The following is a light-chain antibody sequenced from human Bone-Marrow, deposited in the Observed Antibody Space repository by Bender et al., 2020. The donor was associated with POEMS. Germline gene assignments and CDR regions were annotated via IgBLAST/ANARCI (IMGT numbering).Light chain of an antibody. V-gene: IGLV2-14*02. CDR2: S. Sequence: SRRPSGVSHRFSGSKSGNTASLTISGLQADDEADYYCSSYTNRTSYVFGTGTKVTVL. CDR3: SSYTNRTSYV. J-gene: IGLJ1*01.